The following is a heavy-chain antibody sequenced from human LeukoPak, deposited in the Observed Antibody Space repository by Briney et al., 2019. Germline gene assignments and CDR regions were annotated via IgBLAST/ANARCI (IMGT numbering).Heavy chain of an antibody. D-gene: IGHD3-9*01. V-gene: IGHV3-21*01. CDR2: ISSSSSYI. J-gene: IGHJ4*02. Sequence: PGGSLRLSCAASGFTVSTNYMSWVRQAPGKGLEWVSSISSSSSYIYYADSVKGRFTISRDNAKNSLYLQMNSLRAEDTAVYYCARDKGPDILTGPLDYWGQGTLVTVSS. CDR3: ARDKGPDILTGPLDY. CDR1: GFTVSTNY.